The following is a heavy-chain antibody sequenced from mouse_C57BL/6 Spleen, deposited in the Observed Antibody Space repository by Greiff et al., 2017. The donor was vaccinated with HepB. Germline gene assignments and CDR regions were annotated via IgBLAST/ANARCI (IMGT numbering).Heavy chain of an antibody. CDR3: AGSYYSNYDAMDY. V-gene: IGHV1-55*01. Sequence: VQLQQPGAELVKPGASVKMSCKASGYTFTSYWITWVKQRPGQGLEWIGDIYPGSGSTNYNEKFKSKATLTVDTSSSTAYMQLSSLTSEDSAVYYCAGSYYSNYDAMDYWGQGTSVTVSS. CDR2: IYPGSGST. D-gene: IGHD2-5*01. J-gene: IGHJ4*01. CDR1: GYTFTSYW.